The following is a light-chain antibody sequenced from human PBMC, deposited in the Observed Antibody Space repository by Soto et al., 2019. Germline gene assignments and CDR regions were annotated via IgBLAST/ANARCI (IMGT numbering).Light chain of an antibody. J-gene: IGLJ3*02. CDR1: RSNIGSNT. CDR3: AAWDDRLNGWV. Sequence: QSVLTQPPSASGTPGQRVTISCSGSRSNIGSNTVNWHQQLPGTAPKLLMYSNDQRPSGVPDRFSGSKSGTSASLAISGLQSEDEADYYCAAWDDRLNGWVFGGGTKVTVL. CDR2: SND. V-gene: IGLV1-44*01.